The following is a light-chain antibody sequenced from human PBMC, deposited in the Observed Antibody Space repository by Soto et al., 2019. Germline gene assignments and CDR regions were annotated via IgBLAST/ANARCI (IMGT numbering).Light chain of an antibody. J-gene: IGKJ1*01. CDR3: QQYNSCPEA. V-gene: IGKV1-33*01. CDR2: DAS. CDR1: QDITNY. Sequence: DIEMTQSPSSLSVSVGDRATITCQASQDITNYLNWYQQKSGKAPKLLIYDASDRETGVPSRFSGSGSGTDFTLTSSILQSEDFAFYYCQQYNSCPEAFGQGTKVDIK.